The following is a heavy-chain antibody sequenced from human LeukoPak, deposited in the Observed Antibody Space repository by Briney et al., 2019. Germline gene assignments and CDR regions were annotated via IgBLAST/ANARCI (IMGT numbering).Heavy chain of an antibody. Sequence: PGGSLRLSCAASGFTVSSNYMSWVRQAPGKGLEWVSVIYSGGSTYYADSVKGRFTISRDNSKNTLYLQMNSLRAEDTAVYYCARDRFLSGVGSYSSGWYDYYYGMDVWGQGTTVTVSS. D-gene: IGHD6-19*01. J-gene: IGHJ6*02. CDR2: IYSGGST. CDR3: ARDRFLSGVGSYSSGWYDYYYGMDV. CDR1: GFTVSSNY. V-gene: IGHV3-53*01.